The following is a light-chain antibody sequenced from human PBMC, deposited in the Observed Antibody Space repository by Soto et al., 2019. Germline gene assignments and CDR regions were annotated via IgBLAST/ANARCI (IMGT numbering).Light chain of an antibody. V-gene: IGLV2-14*01. CDR3: SSYTSSSTEV. J-gene: IGLJ1*01. Sequence: QSVLTQPASVSGSPGQSITISCTGTSSDVGGYNYVSWYQQHPGKAPKLMIYDVSNRPSGVSNRFSGSKSGNTAALTISGLQAEDEADYYCSSYTSSSTEVVGTGTKLTVL. CDR1: SSDVGGYNY. CDR2: DVS.